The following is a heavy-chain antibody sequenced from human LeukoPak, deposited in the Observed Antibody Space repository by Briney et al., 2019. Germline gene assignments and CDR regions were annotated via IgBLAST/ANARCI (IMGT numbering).Heavy chain of an antibody. CDR2: INHSGST. J-gene: IGHJ5*02. CDR1: GGSFSGYY. V-gene: IGHV4-34*01. CDR3: ARIIAAARPRDNWFDP. Sequence: SETLSPTCAVYGGSFSGYYWSWIRQPPGKGLEWIGEINHSGSTNYNPSLKSRVTISVDTSKNQFSLKLSSVTAADTAVYYCARIIAAARPRDNWFDPWGQGTLVTVSS. D-gene: IGHD6-13*01.